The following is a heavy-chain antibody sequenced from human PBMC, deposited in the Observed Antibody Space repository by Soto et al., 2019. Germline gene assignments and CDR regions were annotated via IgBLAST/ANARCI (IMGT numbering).Heavy chain of an antibody. CDR1: GFTFSSSA. D-gene: IGHD2-2*02. CDR2: VFGTGGST. J-gene: IGHJ6*02. Sequence: EVQLLESGGGLVQPGGSLRLSCAASGFTFSSSAMSWVRQDPGKGLEWVSAVFGTGGSTYYADSVKGRFTISRDNSKNTLFPQMNSLRVEDTAVYYCAKHLYSYYYYGMDVWGQGTTVTISS. V-gene: IGHV3-23*01. CDR3: AKHLYSYYYYGMDV.